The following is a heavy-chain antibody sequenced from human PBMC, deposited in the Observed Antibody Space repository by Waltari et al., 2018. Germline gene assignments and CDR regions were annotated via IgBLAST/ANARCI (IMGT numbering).Heavy chain of an antibody. D-gene: IGHD6-13*01. CDR2: LWYDGSNK. Sequence: QVQLVESGGGVVQPGRSLRLSCAASGFTFSSYGMHWVRQAPGKGLEWVAVLWYDGSNKYYADSVKGRFTISRDNSKNTLYLQMNSLRAEDTAVYYCARDKRMTGSRTPYVGWFDPWGQGTLVTVSS. V-gene: IGHV3-33*01. J-gene: IGHJ5*02. CDR3: ARDKRMTGSRTPYVGWFDP. CDR1: GFTFSSYG.